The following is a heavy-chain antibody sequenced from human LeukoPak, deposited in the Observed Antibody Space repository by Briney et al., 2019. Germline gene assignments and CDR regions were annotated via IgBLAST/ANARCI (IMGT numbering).Heavy chain of an antibody. J-gene: IGHJ4*02. CDR1: GYTFTSYG. V-gene: IGHV1-18*01. D-gene: IGHD3-22*01. CDR2: ISAYNGNT. CDR3: ARDGHRMYYYESSDYRFDS. Sequence: GASVKVSCKASGYTFTSYGISWVRQAPGQGLEWMGWISAYNGNTNNAQKLQGRVTMTRDTSTSTAYMELRSLRSDDTAVYFCARDGHRMYYYESSDYRFDSWGQGTLVTVSS.